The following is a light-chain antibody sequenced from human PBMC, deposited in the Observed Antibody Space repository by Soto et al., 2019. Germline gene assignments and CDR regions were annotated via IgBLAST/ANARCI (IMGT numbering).Light chain of an antibody. CDR2: AAS. Sequence: IQMTQSPPTLPASVGDRGTITCRASQGISSYLAWYQQKPGKAPKLLIYAASTLQSGVPSRFSGSGSGTDFTLTISCLQSEDFATYYCQHYYSYPHPFGQGTRPAIK. CDR1: QGISSY. J-gene: IGKJ5*01. CDR3: QHYYSYPHP. V-gene: IGKV1-8*01.